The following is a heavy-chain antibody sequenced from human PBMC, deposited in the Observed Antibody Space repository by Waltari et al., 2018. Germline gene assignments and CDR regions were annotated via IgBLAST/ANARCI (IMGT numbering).Heavy chain of an antibody. V-gene: IGHV1-2*02. Sequence: QVHLVLPGVEVKKPGASVQVSLQVSGYTFPGYYMQWVRQAPGQGLEWMGWINPNSGGTNYAQKFQGRVTMTRDTSISTAYMELSRLRSDDTAVYYCARGLSREWELRYWGQGTLVTVSS. CDR3: ARGLSREWELRY. J-gene: IGHJ4*02. CDR2: INPNSGGT. D-gene: IGHD1-26*01. CDR1: GYTFPGYY.